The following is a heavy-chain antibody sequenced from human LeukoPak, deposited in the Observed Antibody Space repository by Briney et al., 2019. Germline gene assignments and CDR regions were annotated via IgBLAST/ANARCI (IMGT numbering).Heavy chain of an antibody. V-gene: IGHV1-2*02. CDR2: INPNSGGT. CDR3: ARWYGRGVVNWFDP. J-gene: IGHJ5*02. D-gene: IGHD3-10*02. CDR1: GYTFTGYY. Sequence: ASVKVSCTASGYTFTGYYMHWVRQAPGQGLEWMGWINPNSGGTNYAQKFQGRVTMTRDTSISTACMELSRLRSDDTAVYYCARWYGRGVVNWFDPWGQGTLVTVSS.